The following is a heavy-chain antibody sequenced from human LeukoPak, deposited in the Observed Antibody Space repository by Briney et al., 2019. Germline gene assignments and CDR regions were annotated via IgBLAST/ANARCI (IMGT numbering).Heavy chain of an antibody. Sequence: GGSLRLSCAASGFTFSSYAMTWVRQVPGKGLEWVSTNSATGGDTYFADSVKGRFPISRDNSKNMLYLQMNSLRVEDTAVYYCAKGGGRPMGDAFDIWGQGIMVTVFS. D-gene: IGHD1-26*01. CDR3: AKGGGRPMGDAFDI. J-gene: IGHJ3*02. V-gene: IGHV3-23*01. CDR2: NSATGGDT. CDR1: GFTFSSYA.